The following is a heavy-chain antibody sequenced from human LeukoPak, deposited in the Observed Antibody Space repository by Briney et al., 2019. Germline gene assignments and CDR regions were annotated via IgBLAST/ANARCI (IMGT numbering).Heavy chain of an antibody. CDR2: IKQDASET. J-gene: IGHJ4*02. CDR1: GFTFSSYW. D-gene: IGHD6-19*01. Sequence: GGSLRLSCVASGFTFSSYWMSWVRQAPGKGLEWVANIKQDASETRYVDSVKDRFTISRDNAKNSLYLHMNSLRAEDTAVYYCAKGGIALGGTWSSGDYWGQGTLVTVSS. V-gene: IGHV3-7*01. CDR3: AKGGIALGGTWSSGDY.